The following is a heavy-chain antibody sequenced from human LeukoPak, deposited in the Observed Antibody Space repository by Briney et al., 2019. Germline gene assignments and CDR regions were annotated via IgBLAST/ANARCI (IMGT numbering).Heavy chain of an antibody. CDR2: IYYSGST. D-gene: IGHD3-3*01. CDR3: ARADTIFGVAMGY. Sequence: PSETLSLTCTVSGGSISSYYWSWIRQPPGKGLEWIGYIYYSGSTNYNPSLKSRVTISVDTSKNQFSLKLSSVTAADTAVYYCARADTIFGVAMGYWGQGTLVTVSS. V-gene: IGHV4-59*01. CDR1: GGSISSYY. J-gene: IGHJ4*02.